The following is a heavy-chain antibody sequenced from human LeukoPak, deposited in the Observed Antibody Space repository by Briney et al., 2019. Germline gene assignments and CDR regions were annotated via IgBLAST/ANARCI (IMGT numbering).Heavy chain of an antibody. CDR1: GFTFSSYG. D-gene: IGHD3-22*01. J-gene: IGHJ6*02. Sequence: GGSLRLSCAASGFTFSSYGMHWVRQAPGKGLEWVAVISYDGSNKYYADSVKGRFTISRDNAKNSLYLQMNSLRAEDTALYYCARSMIVVVTNYYYGMDVWGQGTTVTVSS. CDR3: ARSMIVVVTNYYYGMDV. CDR2: ISYDGSNK. V-gene: IGHV3-30*03.